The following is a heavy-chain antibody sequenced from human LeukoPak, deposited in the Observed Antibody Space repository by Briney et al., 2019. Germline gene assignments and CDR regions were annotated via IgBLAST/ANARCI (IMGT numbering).Heavy chain of an antibody. Sequence: SETLSLTCTVSGGSISSYYWSWIRQPPGKGLEWIGYIYYSGSTNYNPSLKSRVTISVDTSKNQFSLKLSSVTAADTAVYYCARASSALRGNFDYWGQGTLVTVSS. CDR1: GGSISSYY. CDR2: IYYSGST. CDR3: ARASSALRGNFDY. D-gene: IGHD4-17*01. V-gene: IGHV4-59*01. J-gene: IGHJ4*02.